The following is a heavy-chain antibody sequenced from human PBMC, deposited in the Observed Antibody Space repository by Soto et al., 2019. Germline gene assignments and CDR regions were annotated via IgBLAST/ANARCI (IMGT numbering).Heavy chain of an antibody. V-gene: IGHV3-30*18. Sequence: GGSLRLSCAASGLTFGGYGMHWVRQAPGKGLEWVAVISIDGSNSYYGHSVKGRFAISRDNSKNTLYLQMNSLRAEDTAVYFCAKSYYYDSSGTYSPRGYYYYFGMDVWGQGTTVTVSS. CDR3: AKSYYYDSSGTYSPRGYYYYFGMDV. D-gene: IGHD3-22*01. J-gene: IGHJ6*02. CDR2: ISIDGSNS. CDR1: GLTFGGYG.